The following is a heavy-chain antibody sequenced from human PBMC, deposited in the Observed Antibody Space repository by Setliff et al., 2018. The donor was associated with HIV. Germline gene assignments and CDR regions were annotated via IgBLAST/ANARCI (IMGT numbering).Heavy chain of an antibody. V-gene: IGHV4-39*07. J-gene: IGHJ4*02. CDR3: ARDRMPMASWVPDK. Sequence: NPSETLSLTCTVSAGSISSSNYYWGWIRQPPGKGLEWIGSIYHSGSTYYNPSLKSRVTISVDTSKNQFSLNLSSVTAADTAVYYCARDRMPMASWVPDKWGQGTLVTVSS. D-gene: IGHD2-2*01. CDR2: IYHSGST. CDR1: AGSISSSNYY.